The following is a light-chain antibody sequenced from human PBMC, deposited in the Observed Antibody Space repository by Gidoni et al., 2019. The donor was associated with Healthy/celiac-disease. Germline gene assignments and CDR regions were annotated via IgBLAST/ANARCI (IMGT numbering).Light chain of an antibody. CDR1: QSVSSSY. Sequence: EIVLTQSPGTLSFSPGESATLSCRASQSVSSSYLAWYQQKPGQAPRLLIYGASSRATGIPDRFSGSGSGTDFTLTISRLEPEDFAVYYCQQYGSSPRTFGQXTKVEIK. CDR2: GAS. V-gene: IGKV3-20*01. J-gene: IGKJ1*01. CDR3: QQYGSSPRT.